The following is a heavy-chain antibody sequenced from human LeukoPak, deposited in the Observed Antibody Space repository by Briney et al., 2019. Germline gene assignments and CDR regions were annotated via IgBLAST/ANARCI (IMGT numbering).Heavy chain of an antibody. Sequence: QAGGSLRLSCAASGFTFSSYGMHWVRQAPGKGLEWVAFIRYDGSNKYYADSVKGRFTISRDNSKNTLYLQMNSLRAEDTAVYYCAKDFSWSGSYYPARGYYYYMDVWGKGTTVTISS. CDR2: IRYDGSNK. V-gene: IGHV3-30*02. J-gene: IGHJ6*03. CDR3: AKDFSWSGSYYPARGYYYYMDV. CDR1: GFTFSSYG. D-gene: IGHD1-26*01.